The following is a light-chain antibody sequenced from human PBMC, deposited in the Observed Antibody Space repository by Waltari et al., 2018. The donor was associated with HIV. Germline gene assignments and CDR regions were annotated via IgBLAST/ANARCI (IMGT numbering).Light chain of an antibody. J-gene: IGLJ2*01. CDR3: QVWDTNTDQYVI. V-gene: IGLV3-21*01. Sequence: SSVLTQPPSVSVAPGKTARITRGGENIGSKSVNWYQKQPGQAPVMVIYHDTDRPSGIPDRFSGSNSEDTATLTIRRVEAGDEADDFCQVWDTNTDQYVIFGGGTNLAV. CDR1: NIGSKS. CDR2: HDT.